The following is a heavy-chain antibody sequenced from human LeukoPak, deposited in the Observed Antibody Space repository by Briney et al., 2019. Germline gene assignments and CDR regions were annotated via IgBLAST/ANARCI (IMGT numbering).Heavy chain of an antibody. V-gene: IGHV3-7*05. Sequence: GGSLRLSCAASGFTFSRYWMSWVRQAPGKGLEWVANIKIDGSEKFYVASVEGRLTISRDNAKNSLYLQMTSLRAADTAVYYCARDFPFISGSYGGDAFDIWGQGTMVTVSS. CDR1: GFTFSRYW. CDR2: IKIDGSEK. J-gene: IGHJ3*02. CDR3: ARDFPFISGSYGGDAFDI. D-gene: IGHD1-26*01.